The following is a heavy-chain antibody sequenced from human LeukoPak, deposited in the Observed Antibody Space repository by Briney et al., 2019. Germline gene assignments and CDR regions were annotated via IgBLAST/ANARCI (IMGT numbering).Heavy chain of an antibody. V-gene: IGHV3-23*01. D-gene: IGHD4-23*01. CDR2: ISGNSAGI. CDR1: GFTFSSYP. CDR3: AKRYGSNSYPDY. J-gene: IGHJ4*02. Sequence: GGSLRLSCAASGFTFSSYPMSWVRQAPGKGLEWVSAISGNSAGIYYADSVKGRFTISRDNSKNTLYLQMNSLRAEDTAVYYCAKRYGSNSYPDYWGQGALVTASS.